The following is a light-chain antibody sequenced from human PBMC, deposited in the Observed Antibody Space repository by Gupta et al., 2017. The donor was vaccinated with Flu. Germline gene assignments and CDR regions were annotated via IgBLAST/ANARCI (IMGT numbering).Light chain of an antibody. V-gene: IGKV1-5*03. Sequence: MTQLPSTLSESVGDRVTITCRASQSISSLLAWYQQKPGKAPKIRIYKTSSLKSGVPSRCSGSGSGTEFTLTINSLQPDDYATYYCQCQHTFGQGTKLEIK. CDR3: QCQHT. CDR1: QSISSL. J-gene: IGKJ2*01. CDR2: KTS.